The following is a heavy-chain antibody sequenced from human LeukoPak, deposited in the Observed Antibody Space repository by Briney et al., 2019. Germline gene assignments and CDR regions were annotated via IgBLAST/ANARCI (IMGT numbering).Heavy chain of an antibody. CDR1: GYRFTSYG. J-gene: IGHJ6*02. Sequence: GASVKVSCKASGYRFTSYGISWVRQAPGQGLEWMGWINPNSGGTNYAQKFQGRITMTRDTSISTAYMELSRLRSDDTAVYYCARDGNYYDSSGYSTGYYYGMDVWGQGTTVTVSS. CDR3: ARDGNYYDSSGYSTGYYYGMDV. D-gene: IGHD3-22*01. V-gene: IGHV1-2*02. CDR2: INPNSGGT.